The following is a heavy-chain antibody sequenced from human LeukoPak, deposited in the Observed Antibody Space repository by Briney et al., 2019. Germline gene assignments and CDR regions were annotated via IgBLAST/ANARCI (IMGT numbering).Heavy chain of an antibody. D-gene: IGHD4-17*01. V-gene: IGHV3-23*01. J-gene: IGHJ4*02. CDR1: GFTFSSYA. CDR3: AKATNSHDYGDYNFDY. CDR2: ISGSGGST. Sequence: PGGSLRLSCAASGFTFSSYAMSWVRQAPGKGLEWVSAISGSGGSTYYADSVKGRFTISRDDSKSTLYLQMNSLRAEDTAVYYCAKATNSHDYGDYNFDYWGQGTLVTVSS.